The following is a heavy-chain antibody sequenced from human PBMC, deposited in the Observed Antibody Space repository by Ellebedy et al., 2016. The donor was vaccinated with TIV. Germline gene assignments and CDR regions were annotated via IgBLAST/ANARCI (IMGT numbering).Heavy chain of an antibody. Sequence: GESLKISCAASGFTFSRYAMRWVRQAPGKGLEWVSTISNTGSRTYYANSVEGRFIISRDNSKRTLYLQMNSLRAEDTAVYYCAKGRGGGSDSSAPRYYFDSWGLGTLVTVSS. CDR2: ISNTGSRT. CDR3: AKGRGGGSDSSAPRYYFDS. J-gene: IGHJ4*02. CDR1: GFTFSRYA. V-gene: IGHV3-23*01. D-gene: IGHD6-19*01.